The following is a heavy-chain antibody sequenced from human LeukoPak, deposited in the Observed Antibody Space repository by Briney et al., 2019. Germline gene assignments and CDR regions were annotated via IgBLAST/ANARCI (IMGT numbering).Heavy chain of an antibody. V-gene: IGHV3-7*01. J-gene: IGHJ4*02. CDR1: GFTFSSYW. D-gene: IGHD6-13*01. CDR3: ARDRYISRSWGYDFDY. CDR2: IKQDGGEK. Sequence: SGGSLRLSCEASGFTFSSYWMSWVRQAPGKGLERVANIKQDGGEKYYVDSVKGRFTISRDNAKNSLYLQMNSLRAEDTAVYYCARDRYISRSWGYDFDYWGQGTLVTVSS.